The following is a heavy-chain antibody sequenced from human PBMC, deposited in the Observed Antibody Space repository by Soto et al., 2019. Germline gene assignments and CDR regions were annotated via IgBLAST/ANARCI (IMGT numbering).Heavy chain of an antibody. D-gene: IGHD4-17*01. J-gene: IGHJ4*02. Sequence: SETLSLTCTVSGCSISSYYWSWIRQPPGKGLEWIGYIYYSGSTNYNPSLKSRVTISVDTSKNQFSLKLSSVTAADTAVYYCARAYGYYFDYWGQGTLVTVSS. CDR2: IYYSGST. V-gene: IGHV4-59*01. CDR1: GCSISSYY. CDR3: ARAYGYYFDY.